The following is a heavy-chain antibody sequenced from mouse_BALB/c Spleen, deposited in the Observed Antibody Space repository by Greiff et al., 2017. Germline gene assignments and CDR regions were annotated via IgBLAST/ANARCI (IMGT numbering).Heavy chain of an antibody. CDR3: ARRPSTVVTKGFAY. CDR2: ISYSGST. V-gene: IGHV3-8*02. J-gene: IGHJ3*01. CDR1: GDSITSGY. D-gene: IGHD1-1*01. Sequence: EVKLQESGPSLVKPSQTLSLTCSVTGDSITSGYWNWIRKFPGNKLEYMGYISYSGSTYYNPSLKSRISITRDTSKNQYYLQLNSVTTEDTATYYCARRPSTVVTKGFAYWGQGTLVTVSA.